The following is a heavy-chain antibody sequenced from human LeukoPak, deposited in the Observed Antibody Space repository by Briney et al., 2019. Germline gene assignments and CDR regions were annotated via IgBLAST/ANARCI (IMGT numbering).Heavy chain of an antibody. CDR2: IYYSGST. D-gene: IGHD5-18*01. CDR1: GFTFSSYA. J-gene: IGHJ6*02. CDR3: ARDLLLGYSYGQHYYYGMDV. V-gene: IGHV4-59*01. Sequence: GSLRLSCAASGFTFSSYAMSWIRQPPGKGLEWIGYIYYSGSTNYNPSLKSRVTISVDTSKNQFSLKLSSVTAADTAVYYCARDLLLGYSYGQHYYYGMDVWGQGTTVTVSS.